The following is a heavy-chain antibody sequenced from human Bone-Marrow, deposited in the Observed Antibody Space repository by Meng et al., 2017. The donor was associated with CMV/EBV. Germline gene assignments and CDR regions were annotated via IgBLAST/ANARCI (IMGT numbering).Heavy chain of an antibody. D-gene: IGHD4-11*01. CDR3: AREDTELTVSKLGRMDV. V-gene: IGHV1-69*10. J-gene: IGHJ6*02. CDR2: IIPILGIA. Sequence: SVKVSCKASGGTFSSYAISWVRQAPGQGLEWMGGIIPILGIANYAQKFQGRVTITADKSTSTAYMELNSLRAEDTAVYYCAREDTELTVSKLGRMDVWGQGTTVTVSS. CDR1: GGTFSSYA.